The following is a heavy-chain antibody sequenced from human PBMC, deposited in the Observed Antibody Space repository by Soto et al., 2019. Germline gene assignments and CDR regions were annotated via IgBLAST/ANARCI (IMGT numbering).Heavy chain of an antibody. V-gene: IGHV4-39*01. CDR2: IYYSGST. Sequence: SETLSLTCTVSGGSISSSSYYWGWIRQPPGKGLEWIGSIYYSGSTYYNPSLKSRVTISVDTSKNQFSLKLSSVTAADTAVYYCARRSIAARLEWFDPWGQGTLVTVSS. CDR1: GGSISSSSYY. J-gene: IGHJ5*02. CDR3: ARRSIAARLEWFDP. D-gene: IGHD6-6*01.